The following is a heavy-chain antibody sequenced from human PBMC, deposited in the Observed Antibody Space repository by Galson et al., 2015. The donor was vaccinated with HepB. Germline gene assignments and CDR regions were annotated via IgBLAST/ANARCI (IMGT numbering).Heavy chain of an antibody. Sequence: SLRLSCAASGLTFSSYGMHWVRQAPGKGLEWVAVIWYDGSNKYYADSVKGRFTISRDNSKNTLFLQMDSLRAEDTAVYYCATTTQYYYYYGMDVWGQGTTVTVSS. CDR3: ATTTQYYYYYGMDV. V-gene: IGHV3-33*01. J-gene: IGHJ6*02. CDR2: IWYDGSNK. CDR1: GLTFSSYG. D-gene: IGHD1-7*01.